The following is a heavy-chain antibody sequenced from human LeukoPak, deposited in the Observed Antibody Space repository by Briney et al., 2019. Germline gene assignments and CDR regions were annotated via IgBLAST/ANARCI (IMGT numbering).Heavy chain of an antibody. CDR3: ARTLYGSGSYSFDY. J-gene: IGHJ4*02. Sequence: SSETLSLTCTVSGGSISSYYWSWIRQSPGKGLEWIGYIYYSGSTNCNPSLKSRVTISVDTSKNQFSLKLSSVTAADTAVYYCARTLYGSGSYSFDYWGQGTLVTVSS. V-gene: IGHV4-59*01. CDR1: GGSISSYY. CDR2: IYYSGST. D-gene: IGHD3-10*01.